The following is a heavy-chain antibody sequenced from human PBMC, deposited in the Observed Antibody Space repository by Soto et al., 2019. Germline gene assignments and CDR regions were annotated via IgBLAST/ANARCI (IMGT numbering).Heavy chain of an antibody. CDR1: GFTFSDYY. CDR2: ISSSSSYT. Sequence: QVQLVESRGGLVKPGGSLRLSCAASGFTFSDYYMSWIRQAPGKGLEWVSYISSSSSYTNYADSVKGRFTISRDNAKNSLYLQMNSLRAEDTAVYYCARDNKGGAAAGTNFDYWGQGTLVTVSS. V-gene: IGHV3-11*06. CDR3: ARDNKGGAAAGTNFDY. D-gene: IGHD6-13*01. J-gene: IGHJ4*02.